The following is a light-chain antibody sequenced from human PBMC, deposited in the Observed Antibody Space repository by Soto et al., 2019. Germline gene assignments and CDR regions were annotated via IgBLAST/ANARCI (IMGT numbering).Light chain of an antibody. V-gene: IGKV3-15*01. CDR2: GAS. CDR3: QQYNNWPPKYT. CDR1: QSVSSY. J-gene: IGKJ2*01. Sequence: EIVMTQSPATLSVSPGERATLSCRASQSVSSYLAWYQHKPGQAPRLLIYGASTRATGIPARFSGSGSGTEFTLTIRSLQSEDFAVYYCQQYNNWPPKYTFGQGTKLEIK.